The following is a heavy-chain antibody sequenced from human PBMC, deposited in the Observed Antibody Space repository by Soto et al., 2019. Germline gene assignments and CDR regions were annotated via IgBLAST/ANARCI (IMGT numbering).Heavy chain of an antibody. V-gene: IGHV4-39*01. CDR2: IYYSGST. CDR3: ARRDYNYYYYGMDV. Sequence: SETLSLTCTVSGGSISSSSYYWGWIRQPPGKGLEWIGSIYYSGSTYYNPSLKSRVTISVDTSKNQFSLKLSSVTAADTAVYYCARRDYNYYYYGMDVWGQGTTVTVSS. D-gene: IGHD4-4*01. CDR1: GGSISSSSYY. J-gene: IGHJ6*02.